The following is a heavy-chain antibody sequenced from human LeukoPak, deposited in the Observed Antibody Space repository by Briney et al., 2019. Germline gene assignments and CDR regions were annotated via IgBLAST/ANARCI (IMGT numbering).Heavy chain of an antibody. D-gene: IGHD3-3*01. CDR3: ARGVSAVFWSAIGWFDP. J-gene: IGHJ5*02. Sequence: SETLSLTCTVSGGSISSGDYYWSWIRQPPGKGLEWIGYIYYSGSTYYNPSLKSRVTISVDTSKNQFSLKLSSVAAADTAVYYCARGVSAVFWSAIGWFDPWGQGTLVTVSS. CDR2: IYYSGST. V-gene: IGHV4-30-4*01. CDR1: GGSISSGDYY.